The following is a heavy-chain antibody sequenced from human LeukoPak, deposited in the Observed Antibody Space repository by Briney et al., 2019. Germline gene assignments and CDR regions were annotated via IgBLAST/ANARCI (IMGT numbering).Heavy chain of an antibody. CDR3: AKQLRVYYYMDV. Sequence: GGSLRLSCAASGFTFSDYGMHWVRQAPGKGLEWVSAISGSGGSTYYADSVKGRFTISRDNSKNTLYLQMNSLRAEDTAVYYCAKQLRVYYYMDVWGKGTTVTVSS. V-gene: IGHV3-23*01. CDR2: ISGSGGST. CDR1: GFTFSDYG. D-gene: IGHD1-7*01. J-gene: IGHJ6*03.